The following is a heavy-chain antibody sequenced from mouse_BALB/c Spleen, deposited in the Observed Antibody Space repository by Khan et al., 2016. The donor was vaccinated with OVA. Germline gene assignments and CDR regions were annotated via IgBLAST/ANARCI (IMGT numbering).Heavy chain of an antibody. J-gene: IGHJ2*01. CDR1: GFSLTSYG. CDR2: IWSGGST. V-gene: IGHV2-2*02. D-gene: IGHD1-1*01. Sequence: VQLQESGPGLVQPSQSLSITCTVSGFSLTSYGVHWVRQSPGKGLEWLGVIWSGGSTDYNAAFISRLSISKDNSKSQVFFKMNSLQANDTAIYYCARNRPLYYYGSSYYFDYWGQGTTLTVSS. CDR3: ARNRPLYYYGSSYYFDY.